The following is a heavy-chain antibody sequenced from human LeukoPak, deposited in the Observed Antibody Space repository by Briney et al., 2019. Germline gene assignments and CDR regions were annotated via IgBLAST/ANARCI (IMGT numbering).Heavy chain of an antibody. CDR3: AKDRYSGNYHQSGDFSY. J-gene: IGHJ4*02. CDR2: ISWNSGSI. CDR1: GFTFDDHA. D-gene: IGHD1-26*01. V-gene: IGHV3-9*01. Sequence: GRSLRLSCAASGFTFDDHAMHWVRQAPGKGLEWVSGISWNSGSIGYADSVKGRFTISRDNSKNTLYLQMNSLRAEDAALYYCAKDRYSGNYHQSGDFSYWGQGTLVTVSS.